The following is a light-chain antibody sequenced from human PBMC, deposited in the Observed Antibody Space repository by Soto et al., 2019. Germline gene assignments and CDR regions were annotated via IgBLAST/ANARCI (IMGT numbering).Light chain of an antibody. CDR2: GAY. CDR3: QNYNYWPPKT. V-gene: IGKV3-15*01. CDR1: QSVGNN. J-gene: IGKJ1*01. Sequence: EIVMTQSPATLSVSPGERTTLSCRASQSVGNNLAWYQQKPGQAPRLLIYGAYTRATGIPARFSGSGSGTDFTLTISRPQSEDFAVYYCQNYNYWPPKTFGQGTKVDIK.